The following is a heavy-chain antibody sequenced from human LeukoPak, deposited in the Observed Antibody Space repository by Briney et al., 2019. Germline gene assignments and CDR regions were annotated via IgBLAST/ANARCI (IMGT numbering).Heavy chain of an antibody. Sequence: GGSLRLSCTASGFTFSTYSMNWVRQAPGKGLEWVSYISSSGSTIYYADSVKGRLTISRDNAKNSLYLQMNSLRAEDTAVYYCARGWGAFDIWGQGTMVTVSS. CDR3: ARGWGAFDI. J-gene: IGHJ3*02. CDR2: ISSSGSTI. V-gene: IGHV3-48*04. D-gene: IGHD3-16*01. CDR1: GFTFSTYS.